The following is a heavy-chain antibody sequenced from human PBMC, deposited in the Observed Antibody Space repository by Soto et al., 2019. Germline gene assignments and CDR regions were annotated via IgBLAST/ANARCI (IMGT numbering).Heavy chain of an antibody. V-gene: IGHV1-3*01. D-gene: IGHD3-10*01. CDR1: GNIFVTYA. Sequence: GXSVKVSWKSSGNIFVTYAIHWVRQAPGQSLQWVGWINVGSGNTKYAQDFQGRVTFTRDTAATTTFMELSSLRSEDAAVYYCARVPPWGDSGSFYIQHYDYWGQGTLVTVSS. J-gene: IGHJ4*02. CDR3: ARVPPWGDSGSFYIQHYDY. CDR2: INVGSGNT.